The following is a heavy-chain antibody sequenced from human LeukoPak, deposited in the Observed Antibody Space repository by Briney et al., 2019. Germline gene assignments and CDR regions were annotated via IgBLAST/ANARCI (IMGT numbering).Heavy chain of an antibody. CDR3: AKDWHDTSGYYYRTALFDY. V-gene: IGHV3-23*01. Sequence: PGGSLRLSCAASGSTFSSYAMNWVRQAPGKGLEWVSTISGSGGSTYYADSVKGRFTISRDNSKNTLYLQMNSLRAEDTAVYYCAKDWHDTSGYYYRTALFDYWGQGTLVTVSS. CDR2: ISGSGGST. CDR1: GSTFSSYA. D-gene: IGHD3-22*01. J-gene: IGHJ4*02.